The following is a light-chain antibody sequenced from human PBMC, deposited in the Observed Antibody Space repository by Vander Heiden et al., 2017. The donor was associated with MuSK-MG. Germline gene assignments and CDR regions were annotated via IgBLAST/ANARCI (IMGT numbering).Light chain of an antibody. J-gene: IGLJ2*01. Sequence: YVLPQPPSVPVAPGPTARITRGGDNIGSKSVHWYQQKPGQAPVLVVYDDSGRASGIPERISGSNTGNTATLTISRVEAGDEGGYCCQVWDSSSERVVFGGGTKLTVL. CDR1: NIGSKS. CDR3: QVWDSSSERVV. CDR2: DDS. V-gene: IGLV3-21*02.